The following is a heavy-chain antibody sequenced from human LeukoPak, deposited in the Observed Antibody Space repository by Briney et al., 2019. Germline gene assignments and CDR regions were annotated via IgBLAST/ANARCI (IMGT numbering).Heavy chain of an antibody. CDR3: VSDVRRLQLSTYCFEF. CDR1: GYIFTSYG. CDR2: INSHTGDT. Sequence: ASVRVSCKASGYIFTSYGMSWVRQAPGQGLEWMGWINSHTGDTSYAQKFQDRVTMTTDTSTTTAYLDLRRLRFDDTAVYYCVSDVRRLQLSTYCFEFWGQVTLV. V-gene: IGHV1-18*01. D-gene: IGHD4-17*01. J-gene: IGHJ4*02.